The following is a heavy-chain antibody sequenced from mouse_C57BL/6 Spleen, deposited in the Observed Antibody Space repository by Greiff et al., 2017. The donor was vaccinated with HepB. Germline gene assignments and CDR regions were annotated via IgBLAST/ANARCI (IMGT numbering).Heavy chain of an antibody. V-gene: IGHV5-4*01. J-gene: IGHJ4*01. CDR3: ARVQDAMDY. CDR1: GFTFSSYA. CDR2: ISDGGRYT. Sequence: EVQVVESGGGLVKPGGSLKLSCAASGFTFSSYAMSWVRQTPEKRLEWVATISDGGRYTYYPDNVKGRFTISRDNAKNNLYLQMSHLKSEDTAMYYCARVQDAMDYWGQGTSVTVSS.